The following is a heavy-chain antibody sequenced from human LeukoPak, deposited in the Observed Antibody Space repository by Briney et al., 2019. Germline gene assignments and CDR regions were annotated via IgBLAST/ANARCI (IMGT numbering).Heavy chain of an antibody. D-gene: IGHD6-13*01. CDR1: GGSISSSNW. Sequence: PSGTLSLTCAVSGGSISSSNWWSWVRQPPGKGLEWIGEMYHSGSTNYNTSLKSRVTISVDKSKNQFSLKLTSVTAADTAVYYCARKQSRAGAAGGTFDYWGQGTLVT. CDR3: ARKQSRAGAAGGTFDY. J-gene: IGHJ4*02. V-gene: IGHV4-4*02. CDR2: MYHSGST.